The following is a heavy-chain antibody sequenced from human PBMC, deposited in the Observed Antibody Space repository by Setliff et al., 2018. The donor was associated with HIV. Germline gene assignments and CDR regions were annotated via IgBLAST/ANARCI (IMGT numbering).Heavy chain of an antibody. J-gene: IGHJ4*02. CDR2: VYYSGST. D-gene: IGHD6-13*01. CDR1: GGSISSSSYY. CDR3: ARDGYSSSWYVISGSFDY. Sequence: SETLSLTCIVSGGSISSSSYYWGWTRQPPGKGLEWIGTVYYSGSTYYNPSLKSRVTISVDTSENQFSLKLSPVTAADTAVYYCARDGYSSSWYVISGSFDYWGQGILVTVSS. V-gene: IGHV4-39*07.